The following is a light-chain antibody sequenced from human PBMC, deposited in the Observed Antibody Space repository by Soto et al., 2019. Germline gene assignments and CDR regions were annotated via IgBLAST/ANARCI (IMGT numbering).Light chain of an antibody. V-gene: IGKV3-11*01. Sequence: EIVLTQSPATLSLSPGERATLSCRASQSVSNYLAWYQQKPGQPPRLLISDASNRATGIPARFSGSGSGTDFTLTISTLAPEDFAAYYCQHRSEWPVSFGQGTRLETK. CDR1: QSVSNY. J-gene: IGKJ5*01. CDR3: QHRSEWPVS. CDR2: DAS.